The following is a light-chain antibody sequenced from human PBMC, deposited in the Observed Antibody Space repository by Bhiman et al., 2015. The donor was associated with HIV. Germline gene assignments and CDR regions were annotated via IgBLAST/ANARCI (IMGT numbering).Light chain of an antibody. CDR1: SSDIGDSDS. CDR3: QAWDTNSVV. J-gene: IGLJ2*01. V-gene: IGLV2-8*01. CDR2: EVI. Sequence: QSALTQPPSASGSPGQSVTISCTGTSSDIGDSDSVSWYQQRPGKAPKLMIYEVIKRPSGVPERFFGSNSGNTATLTISGTQSMDEADYYCQAWDTNSVVFGGGTKLTVL.